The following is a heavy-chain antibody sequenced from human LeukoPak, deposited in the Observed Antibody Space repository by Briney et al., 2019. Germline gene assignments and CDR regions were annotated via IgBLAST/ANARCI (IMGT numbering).Heavy chain of an antibody. J-gene: IGHJ1*01. V-gene: IGHV3-33*01. CDR3: ASGSSSWYGYFQH. CDR1: GFTFSSYG. Sequence: GGSLRLSCAASGFTFSSYGMHWVRQAPGKGLEWVAVIWYDGSNKYYADSVKGRFTISRDNSKNTLHLQMNSLRAEDTAVYYCASGSSSWYGYFQHWGQGTLVTVSS. D-gene: IGHD6-13*01. CDR2: IWYDGSNK.